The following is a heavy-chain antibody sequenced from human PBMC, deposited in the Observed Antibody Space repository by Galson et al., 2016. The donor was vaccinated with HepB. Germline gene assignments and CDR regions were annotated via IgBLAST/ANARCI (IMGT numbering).Heavy chain of an antibody. J-gene: IGHJ4*02. V-gene: IGHV2-5*01. CDR1: GFSLTTTAVG. D-gene: IGHD6-19*01. Sequence: PALVKPTQTLTLTCTFSGFSLTTTAVGVGWFRQPPGKALEWLALIYWNDDNHYSPSLRSRLTLTKYTSKNHVVLTMTNMDPVDTATYYCAHGSGWLFDYWGQGTLVTVSS. CDR3: AHGSGWLFDY. CDR2: IYWNDDN.